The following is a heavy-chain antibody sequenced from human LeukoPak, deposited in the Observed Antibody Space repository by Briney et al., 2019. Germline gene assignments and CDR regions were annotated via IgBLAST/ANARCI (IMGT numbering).Heavy chain of an antibody. CDR2: ISSNGGST. D-gene: IGHD6-13*01. J-gene: IGHJ6*03. CDR3: AREEEPSSSSWDYYYYMDV. CDR1: GFTFSSYA. Sequence: GGSLRLSCAASGFTFSSYAMHWVRQAPGKGLEFVSVISSNGGSTYYANSVQGRFTISRDNSKNTLYLQMGSLRAEDMAVYYCAREEEPSSSSWDYYYYMDVWGKGTTVTVSS. V-gene: IGHV3-64*01.